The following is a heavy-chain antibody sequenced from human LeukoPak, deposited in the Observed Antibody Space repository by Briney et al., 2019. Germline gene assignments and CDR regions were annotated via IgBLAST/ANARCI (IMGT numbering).Heavy chain of an antibody. CDR1: GGSFSGYY. V-gene: IGHV4-34*01. CDR2: INDGGSI. D-gene: IGHD3-9*01. CDR3: ARQGSSSDYDILTGYLRRYYYMDV. J-gene: IGHJ6*03. Sequence: PSETLSLTGDVYGGSFSGYYWTWIRQPPGKGLEWIGEINDGGSINYNPSLKSRVTISVDTSKNHFSLKLSSVTAADTAVYYCARQGSSSDYDILTGYLRRYYYMDVWDKGTTVTISS.